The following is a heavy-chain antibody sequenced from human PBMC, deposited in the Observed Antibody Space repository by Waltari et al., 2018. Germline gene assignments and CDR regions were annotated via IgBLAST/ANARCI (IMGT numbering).Heavy chain of an antibody. Sequence: QVQRQESGPGLVKPSETLSLTCTVTGYYISTAYFWGWIRQAPGKGLEWIGSIYHSGSTYYNPSLKSRVTISVDTSRNQFSLKVNSVTAADTSVYYCARGGTVTTPLDYWGQGTLVTVSS. CDR2: IYHSGST. V-gene: IGHV4-38-2*02. CDR1: GYYISTAYF. D-gene: IGHD4-17*01. J-gene: IGHJ4*02. CDR3: ARGGTVTTPLDY.